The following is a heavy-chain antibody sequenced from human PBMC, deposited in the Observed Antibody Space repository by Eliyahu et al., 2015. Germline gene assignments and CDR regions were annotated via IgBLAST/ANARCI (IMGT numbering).Heavy chain of an antibody. CDR2: IYYSGST. Sequence: QVQLQESGPGLVKPSETLSLXXTVXVGXISSSFWSWIRQPPGKGLEWIGYIYYSGSTNYNPSLKSRVTISVDTSKNQFSLKLSSVTAADTAVYYCASNLDIVATTWDNWGQGTLVTVSS. J-gene: IGHJ4*02. CDR3: ASNLDIVATTWDN. V-gene: IGHV4-59*12. D-gene: IGHD5-12*01. CDR1: VGXISSSF.